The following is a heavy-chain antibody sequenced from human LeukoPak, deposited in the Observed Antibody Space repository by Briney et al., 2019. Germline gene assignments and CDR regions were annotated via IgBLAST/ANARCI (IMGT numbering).Heavy chain of an antibody. CDR1: GGSISSSSYY. CDR3: AREKGSYSLFGY. D-gene: IGHD1-26*01. Sequence: SETLSLTCTVSGGSISSSSYYWGWIRQPPGKGLEWIGSIYYSGSTYYNPSLKSRVTQSVDTSKNQFSLKLSSVTAADTAVYYCAREKGSYSLFGYWGQGTLVTVSS. V-gene: IGHV4-39*07. J-gene: IGHJ4*02. CDR2: IYYSGST.